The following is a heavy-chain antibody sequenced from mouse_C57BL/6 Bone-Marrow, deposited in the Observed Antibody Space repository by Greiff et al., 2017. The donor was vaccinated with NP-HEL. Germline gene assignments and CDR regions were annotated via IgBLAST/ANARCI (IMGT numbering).Heavy chain of an antibody. CDR3: TSGGSNYFDY. J-gene: IGHJ2*01. CDR1: GFTFSDAW. D-gene: IGHD1-1*01. V-gene: IGHV6-6*01. Sequence: EVKLEESGGGLVQPGGSMKLSCAASGFTFSDAWMDWVRQSPEKGLEWVAEIRNKANNHATYYAESVKGRFTISRDNSKRSVYLQMNSLRAEDTGIYYCTSGGSNYFDYWGQGTTLTVSS. CDR2: IRNKANNHAT.